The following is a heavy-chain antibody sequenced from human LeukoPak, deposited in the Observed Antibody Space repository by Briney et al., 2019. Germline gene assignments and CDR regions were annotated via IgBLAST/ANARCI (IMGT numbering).Heavy chain of an antibody. CDR2: ISWNSGSI. CDR3: AKEERLRYFDY. CDR1: GFTFDDYA. J-gene: IGHJ4*02. D-gene: IGHD5-12*01. Sequence: SLRLSCAASGFTFDDYAMHWVRQAPGKGLEWASGISWNSGSISYADSVKGRFTISRDNAKNPLYLQMNSLRAEDTALYYCAKEERLRYFDYWGQGTLVTVSS. V-gene: IGHV3-9*01.